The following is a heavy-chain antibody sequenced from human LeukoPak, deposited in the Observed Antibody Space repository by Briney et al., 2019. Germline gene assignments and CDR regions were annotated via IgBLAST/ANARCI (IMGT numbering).Heavy chain of an antibody. D-gene: IGHD1-1*01. V-gene: IGHV4-39*01. CDR1: GDSISSGRNY. CDR2: IYSSGNT. CDR3: ARHLSGTTMSHYFDF. Sequence: PSETLSLPCSVSGDSISSGRNYWGWIRQSPGKGLEWIASIYSSGNTHSNPSLKSRVSISVDTSKNQVSLKLYSVTASDAAIYYCARHLSGTTMSHYFDFWGQGTMVTVSS. J-gene: IGHJ4*02.